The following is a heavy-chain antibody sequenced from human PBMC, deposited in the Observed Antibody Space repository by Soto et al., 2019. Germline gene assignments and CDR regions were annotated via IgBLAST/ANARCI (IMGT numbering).Heavy chain of an antibody. CDR1: GGSVSSGSYY. V-gene: IGHV4-61*01. J-gene: IGHJ4*02. D-gene: IGHD3-22*01. CDR2: IYYTGRT. CDR3: ATMSSSGYPLDY. Sequence: QVQLQESGPGLVKPSETLSLTCIVSGGSVSSGSYYWSWIRQPPGKGLEWIGFIYYTGRTSYNPSLKSRVTISVDTSKNQFSLKLSSVTAADTVVYFCATMSSSGYPLDYWGRGTLVTVSS.